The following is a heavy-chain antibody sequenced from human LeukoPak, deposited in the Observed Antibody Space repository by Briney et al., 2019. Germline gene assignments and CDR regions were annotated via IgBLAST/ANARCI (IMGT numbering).Heavy chain of an antibody. D-gene: IGHD2-2*01. Sequence: QSGGSLRLSCAASGFTFNSYTMSGVRQAPGKGLEWFSPISASGSTTYYAYSGKGRFTISKHNSENTLFLQMTSLKAEDIAQYYFAKEPRAYCSSTSCPNWFDLWGQGTLVTVSS. CDR1: GFTFNSYT. V-gene: IGHV3-23*01. CDR2: ISASGSTT. CDR3: AKEPRAYCSSTSCPNWFDL. J-gene: IGHJ5*02.